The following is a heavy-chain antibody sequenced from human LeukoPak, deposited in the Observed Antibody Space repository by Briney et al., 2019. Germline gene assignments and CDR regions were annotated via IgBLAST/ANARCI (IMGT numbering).Heavy chain of an antibody. V-gene: IGHV3-53*01. CDR3: ARDGGGAFDY. J-gene: IGHJ4*02. CDR1: GFTVRNNY. Sequence: PGGSLRLSCAASGFTVRNNYMSWVRQAPGKGVECVSVIYTGGTTYYADSVKGRFTISRDNSKNTLYLQMNSLRAEDTAVYYCARDGGGAFDYWGQGTLVIVSS. D-gene: IGHD3-16*01. CDR2: IYTGGTT.